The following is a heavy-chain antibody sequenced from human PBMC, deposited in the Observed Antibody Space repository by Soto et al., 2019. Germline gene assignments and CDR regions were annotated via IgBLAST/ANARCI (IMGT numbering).Heavy chain of an antibody. V-gene: IGHV1-18*01. J-gene: IGHJ4*02. CDR2: ISANNGNT. Sequence: QVQLVQSGAEVKKPGASVKVSCKASGYTFTSYGISWVRQAPGQGLEWMGWISANNGNTNYAQKFQGRVTMTTDTSPSTAYMXLXXLRSDDTAVYYXXXDRGSYALDYWGQGTLVTVSS. CDR3: XXDRGSYALDY. D-gene: IGHD1-26*01. CDR1: GYTFTSYG.